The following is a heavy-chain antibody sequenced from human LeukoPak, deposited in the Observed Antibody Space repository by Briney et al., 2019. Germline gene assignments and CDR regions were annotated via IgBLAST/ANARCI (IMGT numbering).Heavy chain of an antibody. D-gene: IGHD3-10*01. Sequence: GASLRLSCAASGFTFSSYAMSWVRQAPGKGLEWVSAISRNGGRTFYADSVKGRFTISRDNSKNTLSLEMNSLRADDTAVYYCAKRLAGTGDYFDPWGQETLFT. J-gene: IGHJ5*02. CDR2: ISRNGGRT. CDR1: GFTFSSYA. V-gene: IGHV3-23*01. CDR3: AKRLAGTGDYFDP.